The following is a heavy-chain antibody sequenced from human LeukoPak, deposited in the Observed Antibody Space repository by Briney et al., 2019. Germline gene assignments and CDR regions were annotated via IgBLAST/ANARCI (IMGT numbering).Heavy chain of an antibody. V-gene: IGHV4-30-2*01. CDR2: IYHSGST. J-gene: IGHJ6*02. CDR1: GGSISSGGYS. Sequence: SETLSLTCAVFGGSISSGGYSWSWIRQPPGKGLEWIGYIYHSGSTYYNPSLKSRVTISVDRSKNQFSLKLSSVTAADTAVYYCARGRDDSSGYYPSYYYYGMDVWGQGTTVTVSS. CDR3: ARGRDDSSGYYPSYYYYGMDV. D-gene: IGHD3-22*01.